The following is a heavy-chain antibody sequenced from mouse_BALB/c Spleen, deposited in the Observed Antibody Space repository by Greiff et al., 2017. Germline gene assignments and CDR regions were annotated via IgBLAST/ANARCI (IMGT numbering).Heavy chain of an antibody. V-gene: IGHV1-7*01. D-gene: IGHD4-1*01. Sequence: QVQLQQSGAELAKPGASVKMSCKASGYTFTSYWMHWVKQRPGQGLEWIGYINPSTGYTEYNQKFKDKATLTADKSSSTAYMQLSSLTSEDSAVYYCAREGTGLFAYWGQGTLVTVSA. CDR1: GYTFTSYW. CDR3: AREGTGLFAY. CDR2: INPSTGYT. J-gene: IGHJ3*01.